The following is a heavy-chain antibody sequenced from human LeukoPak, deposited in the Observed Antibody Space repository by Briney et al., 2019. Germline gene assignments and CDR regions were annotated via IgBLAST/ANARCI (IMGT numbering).Heavy chain of an antibody. Sequence: GGSLRLSCAASGFTFSTSAMNWVRQVPGKGLEWVSSIDYDSSHIYYAASVRGRFTISRDNARDSVYLQMDSLRVEQTAVYYCTRDSLRYLRVGHYDYWGEGTLVAVSS. J-gene: IGHJ4*02. V-gene: IGHV3-21*01. CDR2: IDYDSSHI. D-gene: IGHD3-9*01. CDR1: GFTFSTSA. CDR3: TRDSLRYLRVGHYDY.